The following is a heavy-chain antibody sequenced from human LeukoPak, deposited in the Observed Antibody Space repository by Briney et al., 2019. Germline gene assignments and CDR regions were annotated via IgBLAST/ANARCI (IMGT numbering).Heavy chain of an antibody. D-gene: IGHD6-19*01. CDR3: ASLPWLVRWIYY. CDR2: ISSDSSYI. CDR1: GFTFSSLA. J-gene: IGHJ4*02. Sequence: PGGSLTLSCVASGFTFSSLAMNWVRQAPGQGLEWVSSISSDSSYIDYADSVQGRLAISRDNARNSLYLQMNTLRAEDTAVYFCASLPWLVRWIYYWGQGTLVTVSS. V-gene: IGHV3-21*01.